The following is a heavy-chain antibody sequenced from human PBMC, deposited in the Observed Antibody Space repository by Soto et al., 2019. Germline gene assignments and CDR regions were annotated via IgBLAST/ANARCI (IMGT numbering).Heavy chain of an antibody. CDR2: ISYDGSDK. Sequence: PGGSLRLSCAASGFTFSSYGMHWVRQAPGKGLEWVALISYDGSDKYYADSVKGRFTISRDNSKDTLYLQMNSLRVEDTAVYYCGAGQYFFDYWGQGTLVTVSS. J-gene: IGHJ4*02. V-gene: IGHV3-30*03. D-gene: IGHD6-13*01. CDR3: GAGQYFFDY. CDR1: GFTFSSYG.